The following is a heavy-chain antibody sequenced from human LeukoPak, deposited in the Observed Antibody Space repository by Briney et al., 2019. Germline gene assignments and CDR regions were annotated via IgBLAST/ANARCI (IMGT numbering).Heavy chain of an antibody. Sequence: QPGGSLRLSCAASGFTFSSYWMSWVRQAPGKGLEWVANIKQDGSEKYYVDSVKGRFTISRDNAKNSLYLQMNSLRAEDTAVYYCARAGRDCGDYVAYWGQGTLVTVSS. CDR2: IKQDGSEK. CDR1: GFTFSSYW. CDR3: ARAGRDCGDYVAY. D-gene: IGHD2-21*02. V-gene: IGHV3-7*01. J-gene: IGHJ4*02.